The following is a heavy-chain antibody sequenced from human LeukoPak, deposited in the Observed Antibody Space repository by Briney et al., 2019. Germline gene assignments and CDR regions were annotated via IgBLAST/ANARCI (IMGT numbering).Heavy chain of an antibody. Sequence: ASVKVSCKASGYTFTNYDINWVRQATGQGLEWMGWMNPNSGNTGYAQKFQGRATMTRNTSISTAYMDLSSLKSEDTAVYYCAKSVGPGGSSYNWFDPWGQGTLVTVSS. V-gene: IGHV1-8*01. CDR2: MNPNSGNT. D-gene: IGHD1-26*01. CDR1: GYTFTNYD. J-gene: IGHJ5*02. CDR3: AKSVGPGGSSYNWFDP.